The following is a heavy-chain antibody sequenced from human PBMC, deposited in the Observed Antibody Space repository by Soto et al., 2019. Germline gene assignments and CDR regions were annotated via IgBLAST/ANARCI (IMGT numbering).Heavy chain of an antibody. CDR2: IIPIFGTA. D-gene: IGHD3-16*01. V-gene: IGHV1-69*12. CDR1: GGTFSSYA. J-gene: IGHJ6*02. Sequence: QVQLVQSGAEVKKPGSSVKVSYKASGGTFSSYAISWVRQAPGQGLEWMGGIIPIFGTANYAQKFQGRVTITADESTSTAYMELSSLRSEDTAVYYCARCRYAQRFGDYYYYGMDVWGQGTTVTVSS. CDR3: ARCRYAQRFGDYYYYGMDV.